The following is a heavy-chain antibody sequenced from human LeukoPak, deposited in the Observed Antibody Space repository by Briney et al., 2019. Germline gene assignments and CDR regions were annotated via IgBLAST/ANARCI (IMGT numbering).Heavy chain of an antibody. CDR2: IYYSGGT. J-gene: IGHJ4*02. CDR3: ARQEEWELPIDY. CDR1: GGSISIYY. Sequence: SETLSLTCTVSGGSISIYYWSWIRQPPGKGLEWIGSIYYSGGTYYNPSLKSRVTISVDTSKNQFSLKLSSVTAADTAVYYCARQEEWELPIDYWGQGTLVTVSS. D-gene: IGHD1-26*01. V-gene: IGHV4-59*05.